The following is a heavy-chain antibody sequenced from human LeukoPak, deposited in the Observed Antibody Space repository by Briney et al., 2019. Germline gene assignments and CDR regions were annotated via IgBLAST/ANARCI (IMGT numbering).Heavy chain of an antibody. CDR2: IYYSGST. Sequence: SEALSLTCTVSGGSISSHYWSWIRQPPGKGLEWIGYIYYSGSTNYNPSLKSRVTISVDTPKNQFSLKLSSVTAADTAVYYCARVRKYYYDSSGHFWFDPWGQGTLVTVSS. CDR1: GGSISSHY. CDR3: ARVRKYYYDSSGHFWFDP. V-gene: IGHV4-59*11. D-gene: IGHD3-22*01. J-gene: IGHJ5*02.